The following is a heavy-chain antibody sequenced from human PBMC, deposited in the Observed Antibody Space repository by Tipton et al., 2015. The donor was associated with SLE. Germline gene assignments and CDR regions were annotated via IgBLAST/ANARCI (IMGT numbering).Heavy chain of an antibody. D-gene: IGHD3-22*01. V-gene: IGHV4-59*11. CDR3: ARAITMMGTGFYYNYYYMDV. J-gene: IGHJ6*03. CDR1: GGSISSHY. CDR2: IYYSGST. Sequence: TLSLTCTVSGGSISSHYWSWIRQPPGKGLEWIGYIYYSGSTNYNPSLKSRLSISVDASKNQFSLRLSSVTAADTAVYYCARAITMMGTGFYYNYYYMDVWGKGTTVTVSS.